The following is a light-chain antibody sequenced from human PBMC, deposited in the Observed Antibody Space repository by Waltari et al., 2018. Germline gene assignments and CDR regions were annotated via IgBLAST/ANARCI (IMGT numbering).Light chain of an antibody. Sequence: HSALTQPASVSGSPGQSITISCAGTSSDVGAYNFVRWYQHHPGKAPKLLIYEVHNRPSGVSDRFSASKSGDTASLTISGLQPEDEADYYCSSYTASNILLFGGGTKLTVL. V-gene: IGLV2-14*01. CDR1: SSDVGAYNF. CDR2: EVH. J-gene: IGLJ2*01. CDR3: SSYTASNILL.